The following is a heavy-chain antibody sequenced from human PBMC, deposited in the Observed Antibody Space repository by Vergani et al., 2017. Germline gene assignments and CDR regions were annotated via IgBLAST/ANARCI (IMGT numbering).Heavy chain of an antibody. CDR3: AKEGGGYCSGGTCYPEY. J-gene: IGHJ4*02. Sequence: VEAGGGLVQPGGSLRLSCTASGFTFQAFAFHWVRQVSGRGLEWVASIRSDESRRYYGDSMEGPFTISRDNSKNTLYLQMKSLRPEDTAVYYCAKEGGGYCSGGTCYPEYWGQGTLVIVSS. CDR1: GFTFQAFA. D-gene: IGHD2-15*01. CDR2: IRSDESRR. V-gene: IGHV3-30*02.